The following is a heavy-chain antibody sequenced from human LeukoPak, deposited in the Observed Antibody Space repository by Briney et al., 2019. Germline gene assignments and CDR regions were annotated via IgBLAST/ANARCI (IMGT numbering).Heavy chain of an antibody. CDR1: GGSVSSGSYY. V-gene: IGHV4-61*01. J-gene: IGHJ4*02. CDR2: IYYSGST. CDR3: ARISRAALANFFY. D-gene: IGHD2-15*01. Sequence: SETLSLTCTVSGGSVSSGSYYWSWIRQPPGKGLEWIGYIYYSGSTNYNPSLKSRVTISVDTSKNQFSLKLSSVTAADTAVYYCARISRAALANFFYWGAGTPVTVSS.